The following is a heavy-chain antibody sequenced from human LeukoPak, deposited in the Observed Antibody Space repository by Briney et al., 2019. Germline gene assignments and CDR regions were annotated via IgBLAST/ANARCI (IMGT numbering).Heavy chain of an antibody. CDR2: ISGNSVTI. CDR1: GSAFSTYP. CDR3: AKILSGTYSFDL. J-gene: IGHJ4*02. D-gene: IGHD1-26*01. V-gene: IGHV3-23*01. Sequence: PGESLRLSSTASGSAFSTYPMTWVRQAPGQGLEWVSAISGNSVTIYYADSVKGRFTISRDNSKNTLYLQMYSLRAEDTAVYYCAKILSGTYSFDLWGQGTLVTVSS.